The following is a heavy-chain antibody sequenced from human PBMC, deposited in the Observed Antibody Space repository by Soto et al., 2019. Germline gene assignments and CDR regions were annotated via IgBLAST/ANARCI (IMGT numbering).Heavy chain of an antibody. Sequence: QVQLVQSGAEVKKPGASVKVSCKTSGYTFSSYGISWVRQAPGQGLEWMGWISTYKGDTQYVQNLQGRVTRTTDTSKSTAYMELRSLRSDETDVSYCARAYGDYDFDYWGQGTLVTVSS. D-gene: IGHD4-17*01. CDR1: GYTFSSYG. CDR2: ISTYKGDT. CDR3: ARAYGDYDFDY. V-gene: IGHV1-18*01. J-gene: IGHJ4*02.